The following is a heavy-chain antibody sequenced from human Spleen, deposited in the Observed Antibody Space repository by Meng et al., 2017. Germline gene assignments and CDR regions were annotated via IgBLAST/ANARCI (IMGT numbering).Heavy chain of an antibody. CDR1: GYNFPDSW. Sequence: VQLVQVGAEVKKPGASVKVSCKPSGYNFPDSWLHWVRRAPGQGLEWMGRIDPKSGDTHYAQRFQGRVTMTGDTSISTAYMELSGLRSDDTAMYYCARDEDISAAGKLFGDYWGQGTLVTVSS. CDR3: ARDEDISAAGKLFGDY. CDR2: IDPKSGDT. V-gene: IGHV1-2*06. D-gene: IGHD6-13*01. J-gene: IGHJ4*02.